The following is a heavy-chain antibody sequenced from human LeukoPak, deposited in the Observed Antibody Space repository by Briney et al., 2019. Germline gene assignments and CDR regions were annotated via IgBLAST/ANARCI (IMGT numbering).Heavy chain of an antibody. CDR2: IYYSGST. CDR3: ARTNTYYYLWSKSPNPHYYYMDV. V-gene: IGHV4-59*01. D-gene: IGHD3-10*01. J-gene: IGHJ6*03. CDR1: GGSFSGYY. Sequence: KPSETLSLTCAVYGGSFSGYYWSWIRQPPGKGLEWIGYIYYSGSTNYNPSLKSRVTISVDTSKNQFSLKLSSVTAADTAVYYCARTNTYYYLWSKSPNPHYYYMDVWGKGTTVTISS.